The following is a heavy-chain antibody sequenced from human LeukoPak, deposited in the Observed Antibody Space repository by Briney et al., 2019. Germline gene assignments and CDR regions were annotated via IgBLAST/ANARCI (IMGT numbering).Heavy chain of an antibody. CDR3: AKVYGSGYDWGGFDY. D-gene: IGHD5-12*01. CDR2: ISSSSSYI. Sequence: GGSLRLSCAASGFTFSSYSMNWVRQAPGKGLEWVSSISSSSSYIYYADSVKGRFTISRDNAKNTLYLQMNRLRAEDTAVYYCAKVYGSGYDWGGFDYWGQGTLVTVSS. J-gene: IGHJ4*02. V-gene: IGHV3-21*04. CDR1: GFTFSSYS.